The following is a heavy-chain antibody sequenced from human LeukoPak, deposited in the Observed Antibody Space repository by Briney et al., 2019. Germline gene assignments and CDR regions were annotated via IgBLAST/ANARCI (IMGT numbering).Heavy chain of an antibody. CDR3: ARGLRIGGYHYYMDV. CDR1: GGSISSYY. D-gene: IGHD1-26*01. J-gene: IGHJ6*03. CDR2: IYTSGSP. V-gene: IGHV4-4*09. Sequence: SETLSLTCTVSGGSISSYYWSWIRQPPGKGLEWIGYIYTSGSPNYNPSLKSRVTISVDTSKNQFSLKLNSETAADTAVYFCARGLRIGGYHYYMDVWGKGTTVTISS.